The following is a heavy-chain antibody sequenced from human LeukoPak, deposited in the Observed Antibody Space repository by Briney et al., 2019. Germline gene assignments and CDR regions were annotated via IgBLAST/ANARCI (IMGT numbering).Heavy chain of an antibody. J-gene: IGHJ3*02. V-gene: IGHV1-46*01. CDR1: GYTFTSYY. CDR3: ARGGSDYGDYVGAFDT. D-gene: IGHD4-17*01. Sequence: GASVKVSCKASGYTFTSYYMHWVRQAPGQGLEWMRIINPSGGSTSYAQKFQGRVTMTRDTSTSTVYMELSSLRSEDTAVYYCARGGSDYGDYVGAFDTWGQRKAGTVSS. CDR2: INPSGGST.